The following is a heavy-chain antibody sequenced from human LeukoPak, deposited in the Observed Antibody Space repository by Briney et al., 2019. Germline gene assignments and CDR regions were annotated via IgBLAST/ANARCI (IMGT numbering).Heavy chain of an antibody. CDR2: INHSGST. Sequence: SETLSLTCAVYGGSFSGYYWSWIRQPPGEGLEWIGEINHSGSTNYNPSLKSRVTISVDTSKNQFSLKLSSVTAADTAVYYCARGRRDGYNDFDYWGQGTLVTVSS. CDR1: GGSFSGYY. D-gene: IGHD5-24*01. V-gene: IGHV4-34*01. J-gene: IGHJ4*02. CDR3: ARGRRDGYNDFDY.